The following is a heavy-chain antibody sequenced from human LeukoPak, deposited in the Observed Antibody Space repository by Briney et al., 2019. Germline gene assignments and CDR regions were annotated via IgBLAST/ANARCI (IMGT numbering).Heavy chain of an antibody. Sequence: PGGSLRLSCAASGFTFSDYWMSWVRQAPGKGLEWVANIKKDGSEKYYVDSVRGRFTVSRDNAKNSLYLQMNSLRAEDTAVYYCVQYGPGSAWGQGTVVTVSS. D-gene: IGHD3-10*01. J-gene: IGHJ5*02. CDR1: GFTFSDYW. V-gene: IGHV3-7*01. CDR3: VQYGPGSA. CDR2: IKKDGSEK.